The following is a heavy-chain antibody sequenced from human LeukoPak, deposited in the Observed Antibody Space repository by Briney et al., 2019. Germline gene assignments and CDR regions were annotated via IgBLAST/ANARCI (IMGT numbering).Heavy chain of an antibody. Sequence: GGSLRLSCAASGFTFSSYAMHWVRQAPGKGLEWVAVISYDGSNKYYADSVKGRFTISRDNSKNTLYLQMNSLRAEDTAVYYCAREWRYSSSCHLDYWGQGTLVTVSS. J-gene: IGHJ4*02. CDR1: GFTFSSYA. CDR3: AREWRYSSSCHLDY. V-gene: IGHV3-30*04. CDR2: ISYDGSNK. D-gene: IGHD6-13*01.